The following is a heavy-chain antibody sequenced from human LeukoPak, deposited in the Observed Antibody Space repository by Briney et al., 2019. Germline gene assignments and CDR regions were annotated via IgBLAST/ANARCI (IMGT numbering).Heavy chain of an antibody. CDR2: IWYDGSNT. D-gene: IGHD5/OR15-5a*01. Sequence: GGSLRPSCAASGFTFTSYGMDWVRQAPGKGLEWVAMIWYDGSNTYYADSVKGRFTISRDNSKNTLFLQMDSLRAEDTAVYYCARDRSTTHFDYWGQGTLVTVSS. J-gene: IGHJ4*02. CDR1: GFTFTSYG. CDR3: ARDRSTTHFDY. V-gene: IGHV3-33*01.